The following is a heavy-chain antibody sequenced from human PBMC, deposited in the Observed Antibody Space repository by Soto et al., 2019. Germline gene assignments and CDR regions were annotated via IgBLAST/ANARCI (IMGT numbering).Heavy chain of an antibody. CDR2: IRSKAYGGTT. Sequence: PGGSLRLSCTASGFTFGDYAMSWFRQAPGKGLEWVGFIRSKAYGGTTEYAASVKGRFTISRDDSKSIAYLQMNSLKTEDTAVYYCTRFRYDILTGYYGDAFDIWGQGTMVTVSS. CDR1: GFTFGDYA. D-gene: IGHD3-9*01. V-gene: IGHV3-49*03. J-gene: IGHJ3*02. CDR3: TRFRYDILTGYYGDAFDI.